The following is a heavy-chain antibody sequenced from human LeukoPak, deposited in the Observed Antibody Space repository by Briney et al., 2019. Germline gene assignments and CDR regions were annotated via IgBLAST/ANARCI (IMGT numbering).Heavy chain of an antibody. V-gene: IGHV3-30*18. CDR2: ISYDGSNK. J-gene: IGHJ4*02. Sequence: PGRSLRLSCAASGITFSDYGMHWVRQTPGKGLEWVAVISYDGSNKYYADSVKGRFTISRDNSKNTLYLQMNSLRAEDTAVYYCAKDRDGYNSYDYCGQGTLVIVSS. D-gene: IGHD5-24*01. CDR1: GITFSDYG. CDR3: AKDRDGYNSYDY.